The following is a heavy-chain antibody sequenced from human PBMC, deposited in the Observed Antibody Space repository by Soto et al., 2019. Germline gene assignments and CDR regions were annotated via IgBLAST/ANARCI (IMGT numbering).Heavy chain of an antibody. CDR1: GFNFSSYG. D-gene: IGHD1-26*01. CDR3: RVGVAD. V-gene: IGHV3-30*03. CDR2: MSYDGSKK. Sequence: QVQLVESGGGVVQPGRSLRLSCAADGFNFSSYGMHWVRQAPGTGLELVALMSYDGSKKYYTDSVKGRFTISRDTSKNTLYLQMNSLRAEDTAVYYCRVGVADWGQGTLVTVSS. J-gene: IGHJ4*02.